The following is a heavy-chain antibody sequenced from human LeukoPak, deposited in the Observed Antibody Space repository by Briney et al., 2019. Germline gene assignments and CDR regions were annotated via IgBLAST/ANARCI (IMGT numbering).Heavy chain of an antibody. J-gene: IGHJ5*02. Sequence: ASVTVSCKASGGTFSSYAISWVRQAPGQGLEWMGTIIPIFGTANYAQKFQGRVTITTDESTSTAYMELSSLISEDTAVYYCASDLWDTAIDNWFDPWGQGTLVTVSS. V-gene: IGHV1-69*05. CDR1: GGTFSSYA. CDR3: ASDLWDTAIDNWFDP. D-gene: IGHD5-18*01. CDR2: IIPIFGTA.